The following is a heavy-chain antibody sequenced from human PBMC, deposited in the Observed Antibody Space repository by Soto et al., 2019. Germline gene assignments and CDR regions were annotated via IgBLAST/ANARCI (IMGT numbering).Heavy chain of an antibody. CDR3: ASHSWYLGDNFFRP. V-gene: IGHV4-59*08. J-gene: IGHJ5*02. Sequence: SETLSLTCTVSGGSISSYYWSWIRQPPGKGLEWIGYIYYSGSTYYSPSFEGRVAISVGTSKNEFFLTLTSVTASDTAVYFCASHSWYLGDNFFRPWGQGTLVTVSS. CDR2: IYYSGST. D-gene: IGHD6-13*01. CDR1: GGSISSYY.